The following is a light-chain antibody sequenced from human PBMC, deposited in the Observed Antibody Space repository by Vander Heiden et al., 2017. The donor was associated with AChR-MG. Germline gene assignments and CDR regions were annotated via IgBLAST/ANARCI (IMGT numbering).Light chain of an antibody. Sequence: DIQMTQSPSSVSASVGDRVTIPCRASQGISGWLAWYQQRPGTAPKVLIYAASSLQSGVSSRFSGSGSGTDFTLTINNLQPEDFATYFCQQTHSVPITFGHGTTVDIK. V-gene: IGKV1-12*01. CDR2: AAS. J-gene: IGKJ3*01. CDR3: QQTHSVPIT. CDR1: QGISGW.